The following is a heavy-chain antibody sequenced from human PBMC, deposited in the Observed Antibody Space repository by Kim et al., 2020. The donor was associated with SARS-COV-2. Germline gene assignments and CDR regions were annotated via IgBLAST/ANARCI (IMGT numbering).Heavy chain of an antibody. CDR3: AIGGYDYVWGSLYY. Sequence: ASVKVSCKVSGYTLTELSMHWVRQAPGKGLEWMGGFDPEDGETIYAQKFQGRVTMTEDTSTDTAYMELSSLRSEDTAVYYCAIGGYDYVWGSLYYWGQGTLVTVSS. CDR2: FDPEDGET. CDR1: GYTLTELS. D-gene: IGHD3-16*01. J-gene: IGHJ4*02. V-gene: IGHV1-24*01.